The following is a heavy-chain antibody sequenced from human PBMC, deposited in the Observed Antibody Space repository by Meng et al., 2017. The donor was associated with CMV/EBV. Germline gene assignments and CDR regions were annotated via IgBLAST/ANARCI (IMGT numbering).Heavy chain of an antibody. CDR1: GASIKNYN. D-gene: IGHD3-16*01. CDR3: AGSRPGGGACDY. CDR2: IQVIGHT. J-gene: IGHJ4*02. V-gene: IGHV4-4*07. Sequence: QVHIQESGPGSVKPSETRSLTCIVSGASIKNYNWNWVRQPAGQGLEWIGLIQVIGHTVYNPSLKSRVTVSLDASKSQFSLTLNSVTAADTATYYCAGSRPGGGACDYWGQGILVTVSS.